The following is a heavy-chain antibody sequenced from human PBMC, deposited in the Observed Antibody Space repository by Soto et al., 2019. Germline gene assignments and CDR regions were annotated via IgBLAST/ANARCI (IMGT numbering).Heavy chain of an antibody. CDR1: GFTFSSYA. V-gene: IGHV3-23*01. CDR3: AKAYSNSWPNDWFDP. CDR2: ITGSGAGS. J-gene: IGHJ5*02. Sequence: EVQLLESGGGWLQPGGSLRLSCAASGFTFSSYAMNWVRQAPGKGLEWVSGITGSGAGSYYSDSVKGRFTISRDNSKNTLYLQMNSLSAEDTVVYYCAKAYSNSWPNDWFDPWGQGTLVTVSS. D-gene: IGHD6-13*01.